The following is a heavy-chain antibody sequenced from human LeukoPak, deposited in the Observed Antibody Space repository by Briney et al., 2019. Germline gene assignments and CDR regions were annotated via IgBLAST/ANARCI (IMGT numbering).Heavy chain of an antibody. V-gene: IGHV3-21*01. CDR3: ARDVSGGWSDWFDP. D-gene: IGHD6-19*01. Sequence: GGSLRLSCAASGFTFSSYSMNWVRQAPGKGLEWVSSISSSSSYIYYADSVKGRFTISRDNAKNSLYLQMNSLRAEDTAVYYCARDVSGGWSDWFDPWGQGTLVTVSS. J-gene: IGHJ5*02. CDR1: GFTFSSYS. CDR2: ISSSSSYI.